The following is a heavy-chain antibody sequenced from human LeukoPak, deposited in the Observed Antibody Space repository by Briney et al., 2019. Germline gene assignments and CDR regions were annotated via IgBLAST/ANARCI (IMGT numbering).Heavy chain of an antibody. J-gene: IGHJ3*02. Sequence: ASVKVSCKASGYTFNSYDINWVRQATGQGLEWMGWMNPNTGNTGYGERFQGRVTMTRDNSISTAYMELNSLRSEDTAVYYCAVDKWLVLGAFDIWGQGIMVTVSS. CDR3: AVDKWLVLGAFDI. V-gene: IGHV1-8*01. CDR2: MNPNTGNT. CDR1: GYTFNSYD. D-gene: IGHD6-19*01.